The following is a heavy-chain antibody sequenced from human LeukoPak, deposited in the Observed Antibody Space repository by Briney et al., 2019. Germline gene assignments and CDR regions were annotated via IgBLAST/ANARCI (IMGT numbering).Heavy chain of an antibody. D-gene: IGHD6-13*01. CDR1: XFTVSSNY. Sequence: GGSLRLSXXXXXFTVSSNYMSWVRQAPGKGLEWVSVIYPGGSTYYADSVKGRFTISRDNSKNTLYLQMNSLRAEDTAVYYCTGRGLYSSSWWAFDVWGQGTVVTVSS. CDR3: TGRGLYSSSWWAFDV. V-gene: IGHV3-53*01. CDR2: IYPGGST. J-gene: IGHJ3*01.